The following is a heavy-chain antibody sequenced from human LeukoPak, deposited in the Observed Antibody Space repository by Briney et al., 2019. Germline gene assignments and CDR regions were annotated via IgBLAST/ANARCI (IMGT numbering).Heavy chain of an antibody. CDR3: ARLPWDYYYMDV. V-gene: IGHV4-39*01. CDR2: IYYSGST. D-gene: IGHD1-26*01. Sequence: SETLSLTCTVSGGSITSSSYYWGWIRQPPGKGLKGIGSIYYSGSTYYNPSLKSRVTISVDTSKNQFSLKLSSVTAADTAVYYCARLPWDYYYMDVWGKGTTVTVSS. J-gene: IGHJ6*03. CDR1: GGSITSSSYY.